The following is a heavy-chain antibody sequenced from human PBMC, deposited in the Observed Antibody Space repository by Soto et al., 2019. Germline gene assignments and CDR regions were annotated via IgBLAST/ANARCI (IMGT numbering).Heavy chain of an antibody. CDR1: GFTCSSYG. D-gene: IGHD1-1*01. CDR2: IWYDGSNK. CDR3: ARDVVQLRSRHAFDS. Sequence: GSLRLSCAASGFTCSSYGMHWVRQAPGKGLEWVAVIWYDGSNKYYADSVKGRFTISRDNSKNTLYLQMNSLRAEDTAAYYCARDVVQLRSRHAFDSWVQVTRVT. J-gene: IGHJ3*02. V-gene: IGHV3-33*01.